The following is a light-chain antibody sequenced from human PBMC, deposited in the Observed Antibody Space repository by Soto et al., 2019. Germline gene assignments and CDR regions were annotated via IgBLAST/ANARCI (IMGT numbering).Light chain of an antibody. Sequence: EIVLTQSPATLSLSPGERATLSCLASQSVSSNLAWYQQKPGQAPRLLIYDASTRAIGVPARFLGSGSGTEFTLTISSLQSEDFAVYYCQQYDNWPPWTVGQGTKVEIK. CDR1: QSVSSN. CDR2: DAS. J-gene: IGKJ1*01. V-gene: IGKV3-15*01. CDR3: QQYDNWPPWT.